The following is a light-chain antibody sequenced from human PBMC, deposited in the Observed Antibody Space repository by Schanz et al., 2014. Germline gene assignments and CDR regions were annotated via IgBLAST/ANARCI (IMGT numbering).Light chain of an antibody. CDR1: TSDVGGYNY. J-gene: IGLJ2*01. CDR3: CSYAGSYTVV. CDR2: DVS. Sequence: QSALTQPASVSGSPGQSITISCTGTTSDVGGYNYVSWYQQHPGKAPKLMIYDVSKRPSGVPDRFSGSKSGNTASLTISGLQAEDEADYYCCSYAGSYTVVFGGGTKLT. V-gene: IGLV2-11*01.